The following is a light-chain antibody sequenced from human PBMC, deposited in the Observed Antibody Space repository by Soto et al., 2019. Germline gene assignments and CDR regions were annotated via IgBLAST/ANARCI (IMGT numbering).Light chain of an antibody. CDR3: QQYDSSPIT. CDR1: QTIRNSK. CDR2: GAS. Sequence: EIVMTQSPGSLSLSPGETATLSCRASQTIRNSKLAWYQQKPGQAPRLLVSGASTRATGIPDRFSGSGSGTDFTLTISRLDPDDFALYYCQQYDSSPITFGQGTRLDFK. V-gene: IGKV3-20*01. J-gene: IGKJ5*01.